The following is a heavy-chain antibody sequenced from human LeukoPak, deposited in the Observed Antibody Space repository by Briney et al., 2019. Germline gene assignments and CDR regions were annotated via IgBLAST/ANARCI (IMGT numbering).Heavy chain of an antibody. J-gene: IGHJ4*02. D-gene: IGHD6-25*01. Sequence: GGSLRLSCAASGFTFSNYWMSWVRQATGKGLEWVPNIRQDGSDKYYMESVKGRFTISRDNANSSLYLQMNSLRAEDTAVYYCARDLFLSGIPAAGVFDYWGQGTLVTVSS. CDR1: GFTFSNYW. V-gene: IGHV3-7*01. CDR3: ARDLFLSGIPAAGVFDY. CDR2: IRQDGSDK.